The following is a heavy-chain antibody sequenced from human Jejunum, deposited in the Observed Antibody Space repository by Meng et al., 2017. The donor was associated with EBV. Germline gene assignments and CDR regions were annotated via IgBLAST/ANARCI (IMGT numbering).Heavy chain of an antibody. CDR3: AKPAGRLSGFSSSWTNWFDP. Sequence: EVQLLESGGGLVRPGXSLSLSFPATAFPFSSYAMSWVRQAPGKGLEWVSTITGSAATTYYADSVKGRFTISRDNSKSMLYLQLSSLRADDTAVYYCAKPAGRLSGFSSSWTNWFDPWGQGTLVTVSS. CDR2: ITGSAATT. J-gene: IGHJ5*02. D-gene: IGHD6-13*01. CDR1: AFPFSSYA. V-gene: IGHV3-23*01.